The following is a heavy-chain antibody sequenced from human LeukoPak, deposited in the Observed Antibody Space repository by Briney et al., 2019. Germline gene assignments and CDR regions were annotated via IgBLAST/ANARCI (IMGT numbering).Heavy chain of an antibody. J-gene: IGHJ4*02. CDR1: GGSISSSSYY. CDR2: FYYSASAST. Sequence: SETLSLTCTVSGGSISSSSYYWGWIRQPPGTGLEWIGSFYYSASASTYYNPSLKSLVTISVDTSKNQFSLKVSSVTAADTAVYYCASQNSYGYFDYWGQGTLVTVSS. D-gene: IGHD5-18*01. CDR3: ASQNSYGYFDY. V-gene: IGHV4-39*01.